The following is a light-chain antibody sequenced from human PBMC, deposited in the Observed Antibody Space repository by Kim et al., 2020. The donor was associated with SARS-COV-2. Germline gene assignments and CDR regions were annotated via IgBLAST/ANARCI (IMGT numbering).Light chain of an antibody. CDR1: QSVDSS. J-gene: IGKJ1*01. CDR3: QQYGSSPWT. CDR2: GAS. Sequence: EIVLTQSPGTLSLSPGERATLSCRASQSVDSSLAWYQQRPGQAPTLLTYGASRRATGIPDRFSGSGSGTDFTLTISRLEPEDFAVYYCQQYGSSPWTFGQGTKVDIK. V-gene: IGKV3-20*01.